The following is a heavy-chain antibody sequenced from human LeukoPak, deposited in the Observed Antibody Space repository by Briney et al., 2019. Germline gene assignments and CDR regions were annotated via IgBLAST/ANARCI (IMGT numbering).Heavy chain of an antibody. Sequence: GESLKISCKGSGYSFTRYYIDWVRQMPGKGLEWMGIIYPGDSDTRYSPSLQGQVTISADKSISTAYLQWSSLNASDTAKYYCARYRYCSGGNCYGPDYWGQGTLVTVSS. D-gene: IGHD2-15*01. CDR1: GYSFTRYY. CDR2: IYPGDSDT. J-gene: IGHJ4*02. CDR3: ARYRYCSGGNCYGPDY. V-gene: IGHV5-51*01.